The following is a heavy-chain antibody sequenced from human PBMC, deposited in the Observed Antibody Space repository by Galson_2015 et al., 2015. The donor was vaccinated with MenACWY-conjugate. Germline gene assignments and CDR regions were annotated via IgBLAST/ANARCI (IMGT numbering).Heavy chain of an antibody. CDR3: ATWRGYIYGFGRDF. J-gene: IGHJ4*02. Sequence: SEPLSLTCGVLVGSLSGYYWNWIRQAPGKGLEWIGEIRRGGITNYNPSLKGRVTISGDTSTNPIPLHLTSVTAADTAVYYCATWRGYIYGFGRDFWGQGTRVTVSS. CDR2: IRRGGIT. CDR1: VGSLSGYY. D-gene: IGHD3-3*01. V-gene: IGHV4-34*01.